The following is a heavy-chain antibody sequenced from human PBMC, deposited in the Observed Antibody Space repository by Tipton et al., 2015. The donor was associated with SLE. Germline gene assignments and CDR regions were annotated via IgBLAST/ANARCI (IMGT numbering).Heavy chain of an antibody. D-gene: IGHD3-10*01. Sequence: SLRLSCAASGFPFSSYEMNWVRQAPGKGLQWVSHISSDGDSIYYADSVRGRFTIARDDAKKSPYLQMNSLRSEDTALYYCARGGFYPGSGNQYYFDYWGQGTLVTVSS. CDR2: ISSDGDSI. J-gene: IGHJ4*02. CDR1: GFPFSSYE. CDR3: ARGGFYPGSGNQYYFDY. V-gene: IGHV3-48*03.